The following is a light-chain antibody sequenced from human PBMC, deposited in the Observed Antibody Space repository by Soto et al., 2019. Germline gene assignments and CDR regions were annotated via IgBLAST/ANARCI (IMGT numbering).Light chain of an antibody. J-gene: IGKJ4*01. CDR3: RQYVSYPVT. V-gene: IGKV1-5*03. CDR1: QSISNS. CDR2: KAS. Sequence: DIQMTQSPSTLSASVGDRVTIACRASQSISNSLAWYQQKPGKAPNLLIYKASSLESGVPSRFSGSRSGTKFTLTISSLQPDDFATYYCRQYVSYPVTFGGGTKVEMK.